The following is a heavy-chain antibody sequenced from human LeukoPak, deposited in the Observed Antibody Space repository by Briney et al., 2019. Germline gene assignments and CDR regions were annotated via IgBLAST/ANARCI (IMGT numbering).Heavy chain of an antibody. CDR3: ATHSSWSSIYHYYYGMDV. D-gene: IGHD6-13*01. Sequence: ASVKVSCKASGYTFTSYAMHWVRQAPGQRLEWMGWINAGNGNTKYSQKFQGRVTITRDTSASTAYMELSSLRSEDTAVYYCATHSSWSSIYHYYYGMDVWGQGTTVTVSS. V-gene: IGHV1-3*01. J-gene: IGHJ6*02. CDR2: INAGNGNT. CDR1: GYTFTSYA.